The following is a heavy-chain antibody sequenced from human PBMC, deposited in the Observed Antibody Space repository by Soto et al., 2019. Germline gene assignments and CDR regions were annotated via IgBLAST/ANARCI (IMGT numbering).Heavy chain of an antibody. J-gene: IGHJ4*02. CDR2: ISSSSSYI. CDR3: AREEYGDYSPFDY. CDR1: GFTFSSYS. V-gene: IGHV3-21*01. Sequence: EVQLVESGGGLVKPGGSLRLSCAASGFTFSSYSMNWVRQAPGKGLEWVSSISSSSSYIYYADSVKGRFTISRDNAKNSLYLKMNSLRAEDTAVYYCAREEYGDYSPFDYWGQGTLVTVSS. D-gene: IGHD4-17*01.